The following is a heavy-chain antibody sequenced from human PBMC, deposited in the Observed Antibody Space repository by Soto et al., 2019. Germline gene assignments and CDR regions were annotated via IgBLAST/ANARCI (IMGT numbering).Heavy chain of an antibody. D-gene: IGHD3-22*01. V-gene: IGHV1-18*01. CDR3: ARDAYYYDSSGYYPNDAFDI. Sequence: GASVKVSCKASGYTFTSYGISGLRQAPGQGLEWMGWISAYNGNTNYAQKLQGRVTMTTDTSTSTAYMELRSLRSDDTAVYYCARDAYYYDSSGYYPNDAFDIWGQGTMVTVSS. J-gene: IGHJ3*02. CDR1: GYTFTSYG. CDR2: ISAYNGNT.